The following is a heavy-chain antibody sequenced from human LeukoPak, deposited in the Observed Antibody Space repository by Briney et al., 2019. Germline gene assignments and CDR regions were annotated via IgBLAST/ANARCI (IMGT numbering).Heavy chain of an antibody. D-gene: IGHD6-6*01. J-gene: IGHJ5*01. CDR3: ARGTYTSSRFDS. V-gene: IGHV4-39*01. CDR2: IYYSGST. Sequence: PSETLSLTCTVSGGSISSGTYYWGWIRQPPGKGLEWIGSIYYSGSTYYTPSLKSRVTISVDTTRNQYSLKLSSVTAADTAMYYCARGTYTSSRFDSWGQGTLVTVSS. CDR1: GGSISSGTYY.